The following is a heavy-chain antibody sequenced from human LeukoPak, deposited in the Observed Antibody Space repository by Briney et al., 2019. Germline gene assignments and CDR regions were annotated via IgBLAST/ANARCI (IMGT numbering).Heavy chain of an antibody. J-gene: IGHJ3*02. Sequence: ASVKVSCKASGYTFTGYYMHWVRQAPGQGLEWMGWINPNSGGTNYAQKFQGRVTMTRDTSISTAYLQWSSLRASDTAMYYCARHGGYCLSTSCSDTFDIWGQGTMVTVSS. CDR1: GYTFTGYY. D-gene: IGHD2-2*01. V-gene: IGHV1-2*02. CDR3: ARHGGYCLSTSCSDTFDI. CDR2: INPNSGGT.